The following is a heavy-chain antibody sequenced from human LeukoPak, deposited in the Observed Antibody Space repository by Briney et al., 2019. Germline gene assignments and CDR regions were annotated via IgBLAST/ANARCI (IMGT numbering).Heavy chain of an antibody. J-gene: IGHJ4*02. D-gene: IGHD3-10*01. CDR1: GGTFSSYA. CDR3: AKLLLWFGEPDY. Sequence: ASVTVSCKASGGTFSSYAISWVRQAPGQGLEWMGGIIPIFGTANYAQKFQGRVTITTDESTSTAYMELSSLRSEDTAVYYCAKLLLWFGEPDYWGQGTLVTVSS. V-gene: IGHV1-69*05. CDR2: IIPIFGTA.